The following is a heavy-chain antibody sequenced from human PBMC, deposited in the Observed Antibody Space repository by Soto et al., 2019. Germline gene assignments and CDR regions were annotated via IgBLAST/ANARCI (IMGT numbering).Heavy chain of an antibody. CDR3: ARRVTMVRGALTAGYYYYGMDV. D-gene: IGHD3-10*01. J-gene: IGHJ6*02. CDR1: GYSFTSYW. V-gene: IGHV5-10-1*01. CDR2: IDPSDSYT. Sequence: PGESLKISCKGSGYSFTSYWISWVRQMPGKGLEWMGRIDPSDSYTNYSPSFQGHVTISADKSISTAYLQWSSLKASDTATYYCARRVTMVRGALTAGYYYYGMDVWGQGTTVTVSS.